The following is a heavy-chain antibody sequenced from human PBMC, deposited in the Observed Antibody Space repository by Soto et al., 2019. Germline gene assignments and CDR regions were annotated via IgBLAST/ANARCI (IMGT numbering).Heavy chain of an antibody. V-gene: IGHV1-18*01. CDR1: GYTFTSYG. CDR3: AGDGILYTPGPWFDP. CDR2: ISAYNGNT. D-gene: IGHD3-16*01. Sequence: ASVKVSCKASGYTFTSYGISWVRQAPGQGLEWMGWISAYNGNTNYAQKLQGRVTMTTDTSTSTAYMELRSLRSDDTAVYYCAGDGILYTPGPWFDPWGQGTLVTVSS. J-gene: IGHJ5*02.